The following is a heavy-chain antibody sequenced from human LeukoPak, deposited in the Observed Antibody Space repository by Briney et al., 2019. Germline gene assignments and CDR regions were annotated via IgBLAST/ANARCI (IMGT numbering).Heavy chain of an antibody. V-gene: IGHV1-18*01. Sequence: ASVKVSCKASGYTFANYGINWVRQAPGQGLEWMGWISAYSGATNYAQNLQGRVTMTTHTSTSTAYMELRSLRSDDTAVYYCARRAGAYSHPYDYWGQGTLVTVSS. J-gene: IGHJ4*02. D-gene: IGHD4/OR15-4a*01. CDR1: GYTFANYG. CDR2: ISAYSGAT. CDR3: ARRAGAYSHPYDY.